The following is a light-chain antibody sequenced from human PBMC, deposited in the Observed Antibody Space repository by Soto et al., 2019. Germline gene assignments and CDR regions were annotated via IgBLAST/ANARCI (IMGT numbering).Light chain of an antibody. CDR3: MQATQYRPYT. Sequence: DIVLXQTPXSSPVXLGQPASISCRSSQSLVHSDGNTYLSWFHQRPGQPPRLLIDKVSNRFSGVPDRFSGSGAGTEFTLKISRVEAEDVGIYFCMQATQYRPYTXGQGTKLEIK. CDR2: KVS. CDR1: QSLVHSDGNTY. V-gene: IGKV2-24*01. J-gene: IGKJ2*01.